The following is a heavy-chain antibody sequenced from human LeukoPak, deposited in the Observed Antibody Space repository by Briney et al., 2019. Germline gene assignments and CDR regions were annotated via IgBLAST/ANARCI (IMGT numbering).Heavy chain of an antibody. D-gene: IGHD1-26*01. CDR1: GFTFSSYG. CDR3: AKVTISWELPPDY. Sequence: GGSLRLSCAASGFTFSSYGMHWVRQAPGKGLEWVAVISYDGSSKYYADSVKGRFTISRDNSKNTLYLQMNSLRAEDAAVYYCAKVTISWELPPDYWGQGTLVTVSS. CDR2: ISYDGSSK. V-gene: IGHV3-30*18. J-gene: IGHJ4*02.